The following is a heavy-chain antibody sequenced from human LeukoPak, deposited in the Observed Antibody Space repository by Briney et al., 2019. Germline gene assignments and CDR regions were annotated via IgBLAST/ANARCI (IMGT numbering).Heavy chain of an antibody. CDR1: GDTVSSNSAS. J-gene: IGHJ4*02. V-gene: IGHV6-1*01. CDR3: ARGTGDSCKD. CDR2: TYYRSKWRN. Sequence: SQTLSLTCAISGDTVSSNSASWNWIRQSPSRGLGWLVRTYYRSKWRNDYAVSVKSRITISPDTSKNQFSLQLNSVTPEDTAVYYWARGTGDSCKDWGLGTLVTVSS. D-gene: IGHD3-22*01.